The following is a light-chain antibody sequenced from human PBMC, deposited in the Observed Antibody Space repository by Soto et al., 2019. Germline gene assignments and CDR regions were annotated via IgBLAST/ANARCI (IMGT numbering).Light chain of an antibody. J-gene: IGLJ1*01. V-gene: IGLV2-14*01. CDR2: EVS. CDR1: SSDIGGYKH. CDR3: SSYTISSTQV. Sequence: QSVLTQPASVSGSPGQSITISCTGTSSDIGGYKHVSWYQQHPGKAPKLMIYEVSNRPSGVSNRFSGSKSGNTASLTISGLQAEDEADYYCSSYTISSTQVFGTGTKLTVL.